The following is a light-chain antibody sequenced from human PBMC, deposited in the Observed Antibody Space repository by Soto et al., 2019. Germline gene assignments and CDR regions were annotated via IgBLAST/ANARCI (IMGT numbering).Light chain of an antibody. V-gene: IGKV1-17*03. Sequence: DIQMTQSPSAVSASVGGRVTITCRASQGMDNYLAWFQQKPGKVPQRLIYAASTLQSGFPSRFSGSGSGTEFTLTISSLQPEDFATYYCQQHRSYPLTFGGGTKVDIK. CDR2: AAS. CDR3: QQHRSYPLT. J-gene: IGKJ4*01. CDR1: QGMDNY.